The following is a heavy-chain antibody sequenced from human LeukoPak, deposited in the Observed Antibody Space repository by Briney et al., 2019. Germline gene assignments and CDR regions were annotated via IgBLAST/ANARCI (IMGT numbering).Heavy chain of an antibody. CDR3: AKDASPNPLPLFDS. CDR2: ISGSGGST. J-gene: IGHJ4*02. CDR1: GSTFSSYA. V-gene: IGHV3-23*01. Sequence: GGSLRLSCEASGSTFSSYAMSWVRQVPGKGLEWVSVISGSGGSTYYADSVKGRFTISRDNSKNTLYLQMNSLRAEDTAVYYCAKDASPNPLPLFDSWGQGTLVTVSS.